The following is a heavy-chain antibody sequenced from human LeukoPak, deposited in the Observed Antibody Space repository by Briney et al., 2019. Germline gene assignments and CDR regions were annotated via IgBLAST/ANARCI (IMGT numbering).Heavy chain of an antibody. Sequence: GTSLRLSCAVSGFTFSGYTMHWVRQAPGKGLEWVAVISFDGSNKYYGDSVKGRFTISRDNSKNTLYLQMNSLRPDDTAIYYCARDILWEWGQGTLVTVSS. CDR1: GFTFSGYT. V-gene: IGHV3-30-3*01. CDR2: ISFDGSNK. CDR3: ARDILWE. D-gene: IGHD1-26*01. J-gene: IGHJ4*02.